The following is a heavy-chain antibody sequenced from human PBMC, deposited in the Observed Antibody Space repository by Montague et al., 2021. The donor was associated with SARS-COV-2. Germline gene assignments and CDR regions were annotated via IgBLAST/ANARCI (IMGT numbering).Heavy chain of an antibody. V-gene: IGHV4-39*01. CDR3: ARQSQDEFVLVVYTMGGWFDP. Sequence: SETLSLTCTVSGGSISSSSYFWGWIRQPPGKGLEWIGSIYYSGSTYYNPSRKSRVTISVDTSKNQFSLKLSSVTAADTAVYYCARQSQDEFVLVVYTMGGWFDPWGQGTLVTVSS. J-gene: IGHJ5*02. CDR2: IYYSGST. D-gene: IGHD2-8*01. CDR1: GGSISSSSYF.